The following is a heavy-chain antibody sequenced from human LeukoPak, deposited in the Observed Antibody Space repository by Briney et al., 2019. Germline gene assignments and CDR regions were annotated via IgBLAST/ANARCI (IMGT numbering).Heavy chain of an antibody. Sequence: SETLSLTCTVSGGSISSYSWSWIRQLAGEGLEWIGRIFTSGNTNYNPSLKSRVTMSVDTSKNQFSLKLSSVTAADTAVYYCAREANAFDIWGQGTMVTVSS. CDR1: GGSISSYS. V-gene: IGHV4-4*07. CDR2: IFTSGNT. J-gene: IGHJ3*02. CDR3: AREANAFDI.